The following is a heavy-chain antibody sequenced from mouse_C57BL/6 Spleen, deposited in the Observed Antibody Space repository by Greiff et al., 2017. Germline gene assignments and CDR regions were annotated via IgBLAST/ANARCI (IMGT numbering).Heavy chain of an antibody. CDR2: LSSGGDHI. V-gene: IGHV5-9-1*02. Sequence: EVKLMEPGEGLVKPGGSLKLSCAASGFTFSSYAMSWFRQTPETRLAWVAYLSSGGDHIYYADTVKGRFHISGNNARNTLCLQMRSLKSEDTAMYYCTRDRGYFDYWGQGTTLTVSS. CDR1: GFTFSSYA. CDR3: TRDRGYFDY. J-gene: IGHJ2*01.